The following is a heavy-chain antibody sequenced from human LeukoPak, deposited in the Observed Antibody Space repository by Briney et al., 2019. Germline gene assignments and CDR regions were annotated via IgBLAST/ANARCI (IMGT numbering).Heavy chain of an antibody. V-gene: IGHV3-30-3*01. Sequence: PGGSLRLSCAASGFTFSSYAMHWVRQAPGKGLEWVAVISYDGSNKYYADSVKGRFTISRDNSKNTLHLQMNSLRAEDTAVYYCARDYWSGGSPDYWGQGTLVTVSS. J-gene: IGHJ4*02. CDR1: GFTFSSYA. CDR3: ARDYWSGGSPDY. D-gene: IGHD1-26*01. CDR2: ISYDGSNK.